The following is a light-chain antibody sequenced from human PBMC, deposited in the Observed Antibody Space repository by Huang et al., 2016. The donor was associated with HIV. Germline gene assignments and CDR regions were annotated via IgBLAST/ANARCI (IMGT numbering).Light chain of an antibody. CDR1: QSILYSSNNKKY. V-gene: IGKV4-1*01. CDR2: WAS. Sequence: DIVMTQSPDSLAVSLGERATINCKSGQSILYSSNNKKYLAWYQQKPGQPPKLLIYWASTRESGVPDRFSGSGSATDFTLTISSLQAEDVAVYYCQQYYTTPRTFGQGTKVEI. J-gene: IGKJ1*01. CDR3: QQYYTTPRT.